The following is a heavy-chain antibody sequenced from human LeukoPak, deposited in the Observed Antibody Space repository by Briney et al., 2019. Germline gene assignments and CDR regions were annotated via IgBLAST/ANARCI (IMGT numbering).Heavy chain of an antibody. CDR3: ATAHRHYFYDSSGPGGPFDY. D-gene: IGHD3-22*01. Sequence: GGSLRLSCAASGFTFNSYGMHWVRQAPGKGLEWVALISYDGSNKYYTDSVKGRFTISRDNSKNTLYLQMNSLRAEDTAVYYCATAHRHYFYDSSGPGGPFDYWGQGTLVTVSS. V-gene: IGHV3-30*03. CDR2: ISYDGSNK. CDR1: GFTFNSYG. J-gene: IGHJ4*02.